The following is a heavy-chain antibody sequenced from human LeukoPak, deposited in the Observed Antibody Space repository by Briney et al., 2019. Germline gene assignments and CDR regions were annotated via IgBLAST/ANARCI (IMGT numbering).Heavy chain of an antibody. CDR2: IFWNNDK. D-gene: IGHD2-2*01. Sequence: SGPTLVKPTQTLTLTCTFSGFSLSTGGVGVGWIRQPPGKAPEWLALIFWNNDKRYSPSLRGRLTITKDTSKNQAILTLTNMDPVDTAKYFCATRSSTTSNNWLDPWGQGTLVTVSS. CDR1: GFSLSTGGVG. J-gene: IGHJ5*02. CDR3: ATRSSTTSNNWLDP. V-gene: IGHV2-5*01.